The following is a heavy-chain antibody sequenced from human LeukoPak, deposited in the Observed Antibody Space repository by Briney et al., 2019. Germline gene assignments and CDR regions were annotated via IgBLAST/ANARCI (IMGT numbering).Heavy chain of an antibody. J-gene: IGHJ4*02. Sequence: GGSLRLPCAASRFTFSDSWMSWVRRAPGRGWEGVGGIKGKMEGGVTEYTAPVTGRCTISRDHSKDQLYLQMNSLKPDDTAVYYLTADLPSSDTYTHDYWGQGTLVTVSS. CDR3: TADLPSSDTYTHDY. V-gene: IGHV3-15*01. CDR2: IKGKMEGGVT. CDR1: RFTFSDSW. D-gene: IGHD1-1*01.